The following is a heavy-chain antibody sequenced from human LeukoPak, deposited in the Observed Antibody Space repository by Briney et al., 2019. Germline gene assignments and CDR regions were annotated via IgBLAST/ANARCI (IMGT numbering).Heavy chain of an antibody. V-gene: IGHV3-30*01. CDR2: ISSGGIYE. J-gene: IGHJ4*02. D-gene: IGHD3-10*01. Sequence: HPVRSLRLSCAASGFTLSSYAMHWVRQAPGKGLEWVSVISSGGIYEYYADSVKGRFTISRDNSKNTLFLQLNSLRAEDTALYYCARDSTYYYESGSSGPHCFDTWGQGTLVTVPS. CDR1: GFTLSSYA. CDR3: ARDSTYYYESGSSGPHCFDT.